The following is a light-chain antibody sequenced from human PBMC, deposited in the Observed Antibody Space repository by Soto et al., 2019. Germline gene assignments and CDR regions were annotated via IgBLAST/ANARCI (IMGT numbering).Light chain of an antibody. J-gene: IGKJ1*01. V-gene: IGKV3-20*01. CDR3: QQYGSSPKT. CDR2: EAS. CDR1: QSVRSSF. Sequence: EIVLTQSPGTLSLSPGERATLSCRASQSVRSSFLAWYQQKPGQATRLLFYEASSRATGHPDRFSGSEAGTDFPITISRLEPEDCAVYYCQQYGSSPKTFGQGTKVEIK.